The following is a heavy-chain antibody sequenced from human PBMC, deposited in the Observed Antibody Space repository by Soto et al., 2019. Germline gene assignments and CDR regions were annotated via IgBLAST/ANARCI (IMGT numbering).Heavy chain of an antibody. Sequence: LRLSFAASGFTFSSYAMSWVRQAPGKGLEWVSAISGSGGSTYYADSVKGRFTISRDNSKNTLCLQMNSLRAEDTAVYYCARSYYYDSSGYYYSSYFDYWGQGTLVTVSS. J-gene: IGHJ4*02. D-gene: IGHD3-22*01. CDR1: GFTFSSYA. CDR3: ARSYYYDSSGYYYSSYFDY. CDR2: ISGSGGST. V-gene: IGHV3-23*01.